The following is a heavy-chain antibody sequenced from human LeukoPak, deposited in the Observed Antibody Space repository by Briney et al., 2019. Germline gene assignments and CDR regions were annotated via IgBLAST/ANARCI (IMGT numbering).Heavy chain of an antibody. CDR1: GGSFSGYY. CDR2: INHSGST. D-gene: IGHD3-22*01. J-gene: IGHJ5*02. Sequence: SETLSLTCAVYGGSFSGYYWSWIRQPPGKGLEWIGEINHSGSTNYNPSLKRRVTISVDTSKNQFSLKLSSVTAADTAVYYCARVLGRGLLLLPFVRWFDPWGQGTLVTVSS. CDR3: ARVLGRGLLLLPFVRWFDP. V-gene: IGHV4-34*01.